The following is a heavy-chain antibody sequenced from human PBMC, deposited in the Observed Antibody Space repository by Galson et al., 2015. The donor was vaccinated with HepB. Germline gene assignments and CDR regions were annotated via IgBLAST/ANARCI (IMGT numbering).Heavy chain of an antibody. CDR1: GGTFSSYT. CDR3: ARGTIAAAAIVFDY. J-gene: IGHJ4*02. D-gene: IGHD6-13*01. CDR2: IIPILGIA. V-gene: IGHV1-69*02. Sequence: SVKVSCKASGGTFSSYTISWVRQAPGQGLEWMGRIIPILGIANYAQKFQGRVTITADKSTSTAYMELSSLRSEDTAVYYCARGTIAAAAIVFDYWGQGTLVTVSS.